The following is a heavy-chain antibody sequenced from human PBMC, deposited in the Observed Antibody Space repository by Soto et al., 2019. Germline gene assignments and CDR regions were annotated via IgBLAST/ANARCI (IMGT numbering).Heavy chain of an antibody. CDR2: IGTAGDT. J-gene: IGHJ6*02. Sequence: EVQLVESGGGLVQPGGSLRLSCAASGFTFSSYDMHWVRQATGKGLEWVSAIGTAGDTYYPGSVKGRFTISRENAKNSLYLQMNSLRAGDTAVYYCAGGRFGDYYYGMDVWGQGTTVTVSS. CDR1: GFTFSSYD. CDR3: AGGRFGDYYYGMDV. V-gene: IGHV3-13*04. D-gene: IGHD3-10*01.